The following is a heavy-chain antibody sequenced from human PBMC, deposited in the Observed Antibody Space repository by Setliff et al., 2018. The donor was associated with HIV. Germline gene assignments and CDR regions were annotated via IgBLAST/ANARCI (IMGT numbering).Heavy chain of an antibody. J-gene: IGHJ4*02. CDR1: GGTFSSYA. CDR2: IIPIFGPT. Sequence: SVKVSCKGSGGTFSSYAISWVRQAPGQGLEWMGGIIPIFGPTNYAQKFQGRLTITADESTSTAYMELSSLRSEDTAVYYCATDCAVVGGTGSLDSWGQGTLVTVPQ. V-gene: IGHV1-69*13. CDR3: ATDCAVVGGTGSLDS. D-gene: IGHD1-26*01.